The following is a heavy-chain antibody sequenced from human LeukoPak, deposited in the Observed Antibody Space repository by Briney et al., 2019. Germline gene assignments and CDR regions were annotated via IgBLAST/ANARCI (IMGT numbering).Heavy chain of an antibody. Sequence: PSQTLSLTCNVSGASISSGGYYWSWIRQPPGKGLEWIGYIHYSGSTNYNPSLKSRVTISVDTSKNQFSLKLSSVTAADTAVYYCARDVEWSGLFDCWGQGTLVTVSS. CDR1: GASISSGGYY. CDR2: IHYSGST. CDR3: ARDVEWSGLFDC. D-gene: IGHD3-3*01. J-gene: IGHJ4*02. V-gene: IGHV4-61*08.